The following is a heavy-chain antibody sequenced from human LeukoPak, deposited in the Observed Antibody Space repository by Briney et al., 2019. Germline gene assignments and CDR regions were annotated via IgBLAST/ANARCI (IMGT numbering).Heavy chain of an antibody. D-gene: IGHD3-10*01. J-gene: IGHJ4*02. CDR1: GVTFSS. CDR2: ISSSIVSI. Sequence: PGGTLILSCTASGVTFSSMNWVRQAPREGLGWISYISSSIVSIYYADSVKSRFTISRDNARNSVFLHMNSLRAEDTAVYYCARDAEIYASGRYVDWGQGTLVTVSS. V-gene: IGHV3-48*04. CDR3: ARDAEIYASGRYVD.